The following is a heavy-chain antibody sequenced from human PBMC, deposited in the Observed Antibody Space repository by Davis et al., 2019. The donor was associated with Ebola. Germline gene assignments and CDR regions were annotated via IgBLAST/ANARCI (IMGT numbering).Heavy chain of an antibody. V-gene: IGHV3-15*01. D-gene: IGHD4-17*01. J-gene: IGHJ4*02. CDR1: GFTFSDYY. Sequence: GESLKISCAASGFTFSDYYMSWVRQAPGKGLEWVGRIKSKTDGGTTDYAAPVKGRFTISRDDSKNTLYLQMNSLKTEDTAVYYCTSDLTVSGDYWGQGTLVTVSS. CDR2: IKSKTDGGTT. CDR3: TSDLTVSGDY.